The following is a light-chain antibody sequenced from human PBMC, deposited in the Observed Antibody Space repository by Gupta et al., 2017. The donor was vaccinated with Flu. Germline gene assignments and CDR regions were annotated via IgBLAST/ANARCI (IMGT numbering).Light chain of an antibody. CDR3: QQYNNWPPYT. CDR2: GAS. V-gene: IGKV3-15*01. Sequence: IVLTQSPASLSVSPGERATLSCWASQSVNSNLAWYQQKPGQAPRLLIYGASTRATAIPARFSGSGSGTEFTLTISSLQSEDFAVYYCQQYNNWPPYTFGQGTKLEIK. CDR1: QSVNSN. J-gene: IGKJ2*01.